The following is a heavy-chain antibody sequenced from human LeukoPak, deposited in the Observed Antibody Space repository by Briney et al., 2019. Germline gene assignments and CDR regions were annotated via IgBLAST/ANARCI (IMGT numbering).Heavy chain of an antibody. Sequence: SETLSLTCTVSGGSISSSSYYWGWIRQPPGKGLEWVVSIYYSATTSNNPSLKSRVTISVDTSKNQFSLKLSSVNAADTAVYYCARGLGYCSSTSCYLFPNYYYYYYMDVWGKGTTVTVSS. CDR1: GGSISSSSYY. CDR3: ARGLGYCSSTSCYLFPNYYYYYYMDV. D-gene: IGHD2-2*01. V-gene: IGHV4-39*07. CDR2: IYYSATT. J-gene: IGHJ6*03.